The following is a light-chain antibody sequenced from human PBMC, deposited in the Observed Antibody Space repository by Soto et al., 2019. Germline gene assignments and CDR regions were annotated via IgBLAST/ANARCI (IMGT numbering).Light chain of an antibody. Sequence: EIVLTQSPGTLSLSPGERATLSCRASQSVSSSYLAWYQQKPGQAPRLLIYDASGRATGIPDRFSGSGSGTDFTLTISRLEPEDFAVYYCQQYGSSPQTFGQGTTVEIK. V-gene: IGKV3-20*01. J-gene: IGKJ1*01. CDR2: DAS. CDR3: QQYGSSPQT. CDR1: QSVSSSY.